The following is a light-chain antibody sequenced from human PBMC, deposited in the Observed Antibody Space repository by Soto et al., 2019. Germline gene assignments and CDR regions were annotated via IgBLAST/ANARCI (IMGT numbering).Light chain of an antibody. J-gene: IGKJ2*01. CDR2: GAS. V-gene: IGKV3-20*01. CDR3: HQYGSSPLYT. Sequence: EIVLTQSPGTLSLSPGERATLSCRASQSVSSNYLVWYQQKPGQAPRLLIYGASSRATGIPDRFSGSGSGTDFTLTISRLEPEDFAVYYCHQYGSSPLYTFGQGTKLEIK. CDR1: QSVSSNY.